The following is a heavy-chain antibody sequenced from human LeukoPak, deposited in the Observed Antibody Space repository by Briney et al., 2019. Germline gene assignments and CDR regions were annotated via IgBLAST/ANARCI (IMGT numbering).Heavy chain of an antibody. J-gene: IGHJ3*02. CDR1: GGSFSGYY. V-gene: IGHV4-34*01. Sequence: PSETLSLTCAVYGGSFSGYYWSWIRQPPGKGLEWIGEINHSGSTNYNPSLKSRVTISVDTSKNQFSLKLSSVTAADMAVYYCARVLTTVVTRWAKAFDIWGQGTMVTVSS. CDR3: ARVLTTVVTRWAKAFDI. D-gene: IGHD4-23*01. CDR2: INHSGST.